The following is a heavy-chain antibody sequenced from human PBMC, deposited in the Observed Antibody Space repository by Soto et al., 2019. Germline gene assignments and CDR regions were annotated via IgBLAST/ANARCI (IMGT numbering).Heavy chain of an antibody. V-gene: IGHV2-5*02. J-gene: IGHJ4*02. CDR1: GFSLHTSGVG. CDR2: IYWDDDK. D-gene: IGHD1-26*01. Sequence: QITLRESGPPRVRPTQTLSLTCSFSGFSLHTSGVGVGWIRQPPGKALEWLAIIYWDDDKRYSPSLNSRLSITKDTSEIQVVLTMTNMDPVDTATYYCAYRALYSGSYWDGGYFDSWGQGTLITVSS. CDR3: AYRALYSGSYWDGGYFDS.